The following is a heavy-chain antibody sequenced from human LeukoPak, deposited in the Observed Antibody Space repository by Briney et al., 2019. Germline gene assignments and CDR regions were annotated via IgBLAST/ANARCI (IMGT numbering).Heavy chain of an antibody. CDR3: AKAVRSMVTGGGYFDS. CDR1: GFAFSNYA. V-gene: IGHV3-23*01. CDR2: LSGGGDSR. J-gene: IGHJ4*02. Sequence: GGSLRLSCAASGFAFSNYAMSWVRQAPGKGLEWVSSLSGGGDSRYYADSVMGRFTISRDNSKNTLYLQANSLRAEDTAVYYCAKAVRSMVTGGGYFDSWGQGTLVTVSS. D-gene: IGHD3-10*01.